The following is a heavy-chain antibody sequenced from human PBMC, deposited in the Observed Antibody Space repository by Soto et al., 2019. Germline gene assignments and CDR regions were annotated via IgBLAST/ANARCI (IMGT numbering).Heavy chain of an antibody. J-gene: IGHJ4*02. Sequence: ASVKVSCKASGYTFTSYAMHWVRQAPGQRLEWMGWINAGNGNTKYSQKFQGRVTITRDTSASTAYMELSSLRSEDTAVYYCAREAGGTAMVYYFDYCGQGTLVTVSS. CDR3: AREAGGTAMVYYFDY. V-gene: IGHV1-3*01. CDR1: GYTFTSYA. CDR2: INAGNGNT. D-gene: IGHD5-18*01.